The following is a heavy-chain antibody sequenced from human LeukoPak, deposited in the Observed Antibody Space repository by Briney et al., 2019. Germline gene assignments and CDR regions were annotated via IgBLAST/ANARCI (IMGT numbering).Heavy chain of an antibody. Sequence: ASVKVSCKASGYTFTSYDINWVRQATGQGLEWMGWITTYNGNTNYAQKLQGRVTMTTDTSTSTAYMELRSLRSDDTAVLYCARVPYSSGHAFDIWGQGTMVTVSS. CDR1: GYTFTSYD. CDR3: ARVPYSSGHAFDI. V-gene: IGHV1-18*01. D-gene: IGHD6-19*01. J-gene: IGHJ3*02. CDR2: ITTYNGNT.